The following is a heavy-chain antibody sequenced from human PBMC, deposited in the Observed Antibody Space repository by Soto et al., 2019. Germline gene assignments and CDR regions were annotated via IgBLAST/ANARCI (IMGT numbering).Heavy chain of an antibody. CDR3: AKDIPSRSYYGALNY. CDR2: ISWNGGNS. J-gene: IGHJ4*02. CDR1: GFTFDDYT. D-gene: IGHD1-26*01. V-gene: IGHV3-43*01. Sequence: PGGSLRLSCAASGFTFDDYTMHWVRQAPGKGLEWVSLISWNGGNSYYADTVKGRFTISRDNSKNSLFLQMNSLRTEDTAFYYCAKDIPSRSYYGALNYWGKGGLVTVAS.